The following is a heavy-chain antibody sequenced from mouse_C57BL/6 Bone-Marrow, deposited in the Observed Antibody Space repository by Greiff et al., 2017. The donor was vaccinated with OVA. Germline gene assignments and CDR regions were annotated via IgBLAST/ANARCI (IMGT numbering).Heavy chain of an antibody. CDR2: ISDGGSYT. CDR3: AREGYYGSSFSFDY. J-gene: IGHJ2*01. V-gene: IGHV5-4*01. CDR1: GFTFSSYA. Sequence: EVMLVESGGGLVKPGGSLKLSCAASGFTFSSYAMSWVRQTPEKRLEWVATISDGGSYTYYPDNVKGRFTISRDNAKNNLYLQMSHLKSEDTAMYYCAREGYYGSSFSFDYWGQGTTLTVSS. D-gene: IGHD1-1*01.